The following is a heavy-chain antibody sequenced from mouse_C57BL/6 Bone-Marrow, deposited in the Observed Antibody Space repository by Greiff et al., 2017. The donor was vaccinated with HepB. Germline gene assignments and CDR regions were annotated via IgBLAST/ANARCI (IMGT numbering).Heavy chain of an antibody. Sequence: VQLQQSGPELVKPGASVKIPCKASGYTFTDYNMDWVKQSHGKSLEWIGDINPNNGGTIYNQKFKGKATLTVDKSSSTAYMELRSLTSEDTAVYYCARIYYYGSSPSDAMDYWGQGTSVTVSS. CDR3: ARIYYYGSSPSDAMDY. CDR2: INPNNGGT. V-gene: IGHV1-18*01. J-gene: IGHJ4*01. CDR1: GYTFTDYN. D-gene: IGHD1-1*01.